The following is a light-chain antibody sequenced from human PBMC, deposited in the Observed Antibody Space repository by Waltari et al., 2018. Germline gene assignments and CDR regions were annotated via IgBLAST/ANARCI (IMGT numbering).Light chain of an antibody. V-gene: IGKV3-20*01. CDR3: QQYDGIVVT. CDR1: QTVSTIA. CDR2: STY. J-gene: IGKJ4*01. Sequence: EIVLTQSPGTLSLSPGERATLSCSASQTVSTIALSWYQQKPGQAPRVLIYSTYNRATGIPDRFSGSGSGTDFTLTINRLAPEDFAMYYCQQYDGIVVTFGGGTKVEI.